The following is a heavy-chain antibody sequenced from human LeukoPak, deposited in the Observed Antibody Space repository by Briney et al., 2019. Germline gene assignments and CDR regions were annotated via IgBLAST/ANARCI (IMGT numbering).Heavy chain of an antibody. CDR3: ARSRQPGPFDY. D-gene: IGHD2-2*01. J-gene: IGHJ4*02. Sequence: SETLSLTCTVSGGSISSYYWSWIRQPPGKGLEWIGYIYYSGSTNYNPSLKSRVTISVDTSKNQFSLKLSSVTAADTAVYYCARSRQPGPFDYWGRGTLVTVSS. CDR2: IYYSGST. CDR1: GGSISSYY. V-gene: IGHV4-59*01.